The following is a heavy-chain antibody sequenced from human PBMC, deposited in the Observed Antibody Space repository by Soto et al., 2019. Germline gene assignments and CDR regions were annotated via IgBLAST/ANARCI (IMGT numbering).Heavy chain of an antibody. Sequence: PGGSLRLSCAASGFTCRSYGMHWVRQDPGKGLEWVAVISYDGSNKSYADSVKGRFTISRDNSKNTLYLQMNSLRAEDTAVYYCARVHGSSSTPSDYWGQGTLVTVSS. J-gene: IGHJ4*02. D-gene: IGHD6-6*01. CDR2: ISYDGSNK. V-gene: IGHV3-30*03. CDR3: ARVHGSSSTPSDY. CDR1: GFTCRSYG.